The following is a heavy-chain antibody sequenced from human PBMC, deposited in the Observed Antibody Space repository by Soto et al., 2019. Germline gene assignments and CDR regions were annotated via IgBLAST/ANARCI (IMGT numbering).Heavy chain of an antibody. CDR3: ARARGGTPFNWFDP. CDR1: GFTVSSNY. J-gene: IGHJ5*02. Sequence: EVQLVESGGGLIQPGGSLRLSCAASGFTVSSNYMSWVRQAPGKGLEWVSVIYSGGSTYYADSVKGRFTISRDNSKNTLYLQMNSLRAEDTAVYYCARARGGTPFNWFDPWGQGTLVTVSS. V-gene: IGHV3-53*01. CDR2: IYSGGST. D-gene: IGHD2-15*01.